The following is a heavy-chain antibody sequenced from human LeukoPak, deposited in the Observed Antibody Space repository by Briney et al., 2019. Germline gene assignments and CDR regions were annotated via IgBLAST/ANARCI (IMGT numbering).Heavy chain of an antibody. CDR3: ARDLDASGSCYTDF. J-gene: IGHJ4*02. CDR1: AYTFSNYG. D-gene: IGHD3-10*01. Sequence: ASVKVSCKASAYTFSNYGFNWVRQAPGQGLEWMGWISAYNGNTKYAQKLQGRFTMTTDTSTSTAYMELRSLTSDDTAVYYCARDLDASGSCYTDFWGQGTLVTVSS. CDR2: ISAYNGNT. V-gene: IGHV1-18*01.